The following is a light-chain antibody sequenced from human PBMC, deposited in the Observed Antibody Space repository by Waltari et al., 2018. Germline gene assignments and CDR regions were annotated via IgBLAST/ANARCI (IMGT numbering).Light chain of an antibody. CDR3: CSYVTSNAVM. V-gene: IGLV2-23*01. CDR2: EAT. J-gene: IGLJ3*02. CDR1: SSDLGIHNL. Sequence: QSALTQPASVSGSPGQSITISCTGTSSDLGIHNLVSWYQHPPGKAPKFLIYEATKRPSGVSDRVSGSKSGNTASLTISGLQAEDEADYYCCSYVTSNAVMFGGGTKVTVL.